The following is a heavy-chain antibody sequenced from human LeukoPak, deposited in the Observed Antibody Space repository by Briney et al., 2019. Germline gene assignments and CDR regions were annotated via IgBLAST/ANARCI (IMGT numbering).Heavy chain of an antibody. CDR1: GNTFTSYG. CDR3: ARTGYCSSTSCYSGFDY. V-gene: IGHV1-18*01. CDR2: ISAYNGNT. D-gene: IGHD2-2*02. Sequence: ASVKVSCKASGNTFTSYGISWVRQAPGQGLEWMGWISAYNGNTNYAQKLQGRVTMTTDTSTSTAYMELRSLRSDDTAVYYCARTGYCSSTSCYSGFDYWGQGTLVTVSS. J-gene: IGHJ4*02.